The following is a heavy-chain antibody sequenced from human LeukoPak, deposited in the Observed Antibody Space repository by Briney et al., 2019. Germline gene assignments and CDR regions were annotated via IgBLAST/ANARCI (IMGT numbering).Heavy chain of an antibody. D-gene: IGHD1-7*01. CDR3: ARDHWNYLVAFDI. V-gene: IGHV3-48*01. CDR1: GFTFSSYS. Sequence: GGSLRLSCAASGFTFSSYSMNWVRQAPGKGLEWVSYISSSSSTIYYADSVKGRFTISRDNAKNSLYLQMNSLRAEDTAVYYCARDHWNYLVAFDIWGQGTMVTVSS. CDR2: ISSSSSTI. J-gene: IGHJ3*02.